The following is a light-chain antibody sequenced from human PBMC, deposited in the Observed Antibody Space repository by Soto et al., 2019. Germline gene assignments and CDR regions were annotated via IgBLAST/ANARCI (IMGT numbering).Light chain of an antibody. CDR3: QVWDSSSDPRGV. J-gene: IGLJ1*01. V-gene: IGLV3-21*04. CDR2: YDS. CDR1: NIGSKS. Sequence: SYELTQPPSVSVAPGKTARITCGGNNIGSKSVNWYQQKPGQAPVLVIYYDSDRPSGIPERFSGSNSGNTATLTISRVEAGDEADYYCQVWDSSSDPRGVFGTGTKLTVL.